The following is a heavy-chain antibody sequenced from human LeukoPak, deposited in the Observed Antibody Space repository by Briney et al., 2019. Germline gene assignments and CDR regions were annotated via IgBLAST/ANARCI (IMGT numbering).Heavy chain of an antibody. CDR2: ISGSDDST. D-gene: IGHD3-9*01. V-gene: IGHV3-23*01. CDR1: GFAFGSYA. CDR3: SKQVDFDPADAFDV. Sequence: GGSLRLSCAASGFAFGSYAMGWVRQAPGEGLEWVSAISGSDDSTYYADSVKGRFTTSRDKSKNTLYLQMNSLRAEDTAVYYCSKQVDFDPADAFDVWGQGTMVTVSS. J-gene: IGHJ3*01.